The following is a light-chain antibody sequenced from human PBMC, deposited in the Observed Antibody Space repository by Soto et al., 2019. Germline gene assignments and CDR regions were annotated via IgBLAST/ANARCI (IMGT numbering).Light chain of an antibody. Sequence: DIVMTQSPACLAVFLGEMATINCKSSQSVLPTSRNKNYLAWYQQKPGQPPKLLIYWASTRESGVPDRFSGSGSGTDFTLTNSSLQAEDVAVYYCQQYYSTPRTVGQGTKVDI. CDR1: QSVLPTSRNKNY. CDR2: WAS. V-gene: IGKV4-1*01. J-gene: IGKJ1*01. CDR3: QQYYSTPRT.